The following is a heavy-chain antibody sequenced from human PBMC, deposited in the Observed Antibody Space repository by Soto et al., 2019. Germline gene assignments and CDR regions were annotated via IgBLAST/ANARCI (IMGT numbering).Heavy chain of an antibody. CDR1: GYTFSSYG. D-gene: IGHD3-10*01. Sequence: GGSLRLSCVASGYTFSSYGMHWVRQSPGKGLERVALIWYEGSKKDYTESVKGRFTISRDDSKNTLYLQMNSLRVVDTVFYFCTRDPGVTYYYFDYWGQGTLVTVSS. CDR3: TRDPGVTYYYFDY. CDR2: IWYEGSKK. J-gene: IGHJ4*02. V-gene: IGHV3-33*01.